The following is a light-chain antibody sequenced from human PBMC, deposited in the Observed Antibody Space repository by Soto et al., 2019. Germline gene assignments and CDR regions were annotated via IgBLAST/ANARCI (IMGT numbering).Light chain of an antibody. Sequence: DIQMTQSPSSLSASIGDTVTITCRASQTISTYLNWYQQKPGRAPHLLISAASSLQSGVPSRFSGSGSGTDFILTLTSLQPEDFATYFCQQSFALPSTFGQGTRLEI. CDR2: AAS. CDR1: QTISTY. CDR3: QQSFALPST. V-gene: IGKV1-39*01. J-gene: IGKJ2*01.